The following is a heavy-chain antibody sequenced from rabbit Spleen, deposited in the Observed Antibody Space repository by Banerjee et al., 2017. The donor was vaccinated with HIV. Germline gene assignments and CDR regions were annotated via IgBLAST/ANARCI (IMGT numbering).Heavy chain of an antibody. CDR2: IAGSSSGFT. J-gene: IGHJ6*01. D-gene: IGHD8-1*01. Sequence: QEQLTETGGGLVQPGGSLTLSCKASGIDFTNYYITWVRQAPGKGLEWISCIAGSSSGFTYSATWAKGRFTCSKTSSTTVTLQMTSLTVADTATYFCARDTGSSFSSYGMDLWGPGTLVTVS. CDR3: ARDTGSSFSSYGMDL. V-gene: IGHV1S45*01. CDR1: GIDFTNYY.